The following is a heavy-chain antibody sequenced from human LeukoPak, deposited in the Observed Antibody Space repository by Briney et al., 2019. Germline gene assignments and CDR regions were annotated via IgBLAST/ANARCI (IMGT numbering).Heavy chain of an antibody. D-gene: IGHD6-13*01. CDR1: GFTFSSYW. V-gene: IGHV3-21*01. CDR2: ISSSSSYI. CDR3: ARDFLAAAGGY. J-gene: IGHJ4*02. Sequence: GGSLRLSCAASGFTFSSYWMSWVRQAPGKGLEWVSSISSSSSYIYYADSVKGRFTISRDNAKNSLYLQMNSLRAEDTAVYYCARDFLAAAGGYWGQGTLVTVSS.